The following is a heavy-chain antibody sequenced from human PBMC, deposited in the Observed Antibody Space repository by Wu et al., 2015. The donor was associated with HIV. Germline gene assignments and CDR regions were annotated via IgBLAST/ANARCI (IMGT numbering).Heavy chain of an antibody. J-gene: IGHJ4*02. CDR1: GGTFSSYA. Sequence: QVQLVQSGAEVKKPGSSVKVSCKASGGTFSSYAISWVRQAPGQGLEWMGRIIPIFGTANYAQKFQGRVTITADESTSTAYMELSSLRSEDTAVYYCAREGSSSWYADAFDPLDYWGQGTLVTVSS. D-gene: IGHD6-13*01. CDR2: IIPIFGTA. V-gene: IGHV1-69*13. CDR3: AREGSSSWYADAFDPLDY.